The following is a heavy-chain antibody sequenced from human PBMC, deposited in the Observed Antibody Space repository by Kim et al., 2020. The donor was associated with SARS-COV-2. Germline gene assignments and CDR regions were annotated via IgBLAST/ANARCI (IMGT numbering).Heavy chain of an antibody. D-gene: IGHD1-26*01. V-gene: IGHV4-4*07. CDR3: AREIVYYYMDV. Sequence: THYNPSLKSRVTMSVDTSKNQFSLKLSSVTAADTAVYYCAREIVYYYMDVWGKGTTVTVSS. J-gene: IGHJ6*03. CDR2: T.